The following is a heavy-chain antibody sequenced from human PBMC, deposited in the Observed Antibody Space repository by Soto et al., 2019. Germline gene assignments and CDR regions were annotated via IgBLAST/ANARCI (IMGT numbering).Heavy chain of an antibody. J-gene: IGHJ6*02. CDR1: GFTFSSYW. CDR2: IKQDGSEK. Sequence: EVQLVESGGGLVQPGGSLRLSCAASGFTFSSYWMNWVRQAPGKGLEWVANIKQDGSEKYYVHSVKGRFTISRDNSKNTLYLQMNSLRAEDTAVYYCARDLNDHRRDYYYYYGMDVWGQGTTVTVSS. D-gene: IGHD1-1*01. V-gene: IGHV3-7*01. CDR3: ARDLNDHRRDYYYYYGMDV.